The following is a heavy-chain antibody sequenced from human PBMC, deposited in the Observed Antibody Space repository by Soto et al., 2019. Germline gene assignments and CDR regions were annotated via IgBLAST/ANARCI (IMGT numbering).Heavy chain of an antibody. J-gene: IGHJ4*02. CDR3: SRDFPIGSTFSGYDAIDY. V-gene: IGHV1-69*08. Sequence: QVQLEQSGAEVKKPGSSVRVSCKASGGPFSNDIITWVRRAPGQGLEWMGRIIPLLTTSTYAQKFQGRLTITAGRSPGTASMDLQNLSSADTAVYYFSRDFPIGSTFSGYDAIDYWGQGTRITLSS. CDR2: IIPLLTTS. D-gene: IGHD5-12*01. CDR1: GGPFSNDI.